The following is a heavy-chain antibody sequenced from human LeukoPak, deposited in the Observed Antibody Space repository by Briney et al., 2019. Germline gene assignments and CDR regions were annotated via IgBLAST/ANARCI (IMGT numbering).Heavy chain of an antibody. J-gene: IGHJ5*02. Sequence: SETLSLTCTVSGGSISSYYWSWLRQPPGKGLEWIGYIYYSGSTNYNPSLKSRVTISVDTSKNQFSLKLSSVTAADTAVYYCARGRDYYGSGSYDDSWGQGTLVTVSS. CDR3: ARGRDYYGSGSYDDS. CDR1: GGSISSYY. D-gene: IGHD3-10*01. CDR2: IYYSGST. V-gene: IGHV4-59*01.